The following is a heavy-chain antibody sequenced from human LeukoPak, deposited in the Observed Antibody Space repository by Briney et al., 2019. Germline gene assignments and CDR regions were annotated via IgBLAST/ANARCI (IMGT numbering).Heavy chain of an antibody. CDR2: MNPNSGNT. CDR3: ARGPSRDYGSGSSWFDP. D-gene: IGHD3-10*01. V-gene: IGHV1-8*01. J-gene: IGHJ5*02. Sequence: ASVKVSCKASGYTFTSYDINWVRQVTGQGLEWMGWMNPNSGNTGYAQKFQGRVTMTRNTSISTAYMELSSLRSEDTAVYYCARGPSRDYGSGSSWFDPWGQGTQVTVSS. CDR1: GYTFTSYD.